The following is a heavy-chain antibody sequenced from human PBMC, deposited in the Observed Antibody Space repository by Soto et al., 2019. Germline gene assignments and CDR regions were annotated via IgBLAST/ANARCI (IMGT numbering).Heavy chain of an antibody. J-gene: IGHJ6*02. Sequence: PEGPLTLSWKGSGYSFTSYWIGWVRQMPGKGLEWMGIIYPGDSDTRYSPSFHGQVTISADKSISTAYLQWSSLKASDTAMYYCARQGVVVGDNYYYYGMDVWGQGTTVTVSS. D-gene: IGHD2-15*01. V-gene: IGHV5-51*01. CDR3: ARQGVVVGDNYYYYGMDV. CDR1: GYSFTSYW. CDR2: IYPGDSDT.